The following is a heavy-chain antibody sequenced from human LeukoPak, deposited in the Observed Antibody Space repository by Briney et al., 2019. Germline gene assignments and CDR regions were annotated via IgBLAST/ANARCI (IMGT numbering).Heavy chain of an antibody. CDR1: GFTFSSYW. CDR2: IKQDGSEK. Sequence: GGSLRLSCAASGFTFSSYWMSWVRQAPGKGLEWVANIKQDGSEKYYVDSVKGRFTISRDNAKNSLYLQMNSLRAEDTAVYYCARDRGSGYYTDHFDYWGQGTLVTVSS. J-gene: IGHJ4*02. V-gene: IGHV3-7*01. CDR3: ARDRGSGYYTDHFDY. D-gene: IGHD3-3*01.